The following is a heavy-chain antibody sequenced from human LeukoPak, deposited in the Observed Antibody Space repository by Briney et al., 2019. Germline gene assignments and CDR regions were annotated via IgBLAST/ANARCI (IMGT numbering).Heavy chain of an antibody. CDR2: IIPIFGTA. CDR3: ARDRIAAAGPPDAFDI. CDR1: GGTFSSYA. V-gene: IGHV1-69*13. Sequence: SVKVSCKASGGTFSSYAISWVRQAPGQGLEWMGGIIPIFGTANYAQKFQGRVTITADESTSTAYMGLSSLRSEDTAVYYCARDRIAAAGPPDAFDIWGQGTMVTVSS. D-gene: IGHD6-13*01. J-gene: IGHJ3*02.